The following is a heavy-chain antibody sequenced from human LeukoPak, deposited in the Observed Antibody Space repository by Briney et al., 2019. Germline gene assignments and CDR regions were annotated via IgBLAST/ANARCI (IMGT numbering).Heavy chain of an antibody. CDR3: ARIPRTVAGVGMLVYFDY. CDR2: LYNSGST. J-gene: IGHJ4*02. CDR1: CDPNNRGTYY. V-gene: IGHV4-39*01. D-gene: IGHD6-13*01. Sequence: SDPLSHTCTVSCDPNNRGTYYWGWTRQPPGKGLEWIGSLYNSGSTYYNPPLKSRVTISVDTSKNQFSLKLSSVTAADTAVYYCARIPRTVAGVGMLVYFDYWGQVTLVTVSS.